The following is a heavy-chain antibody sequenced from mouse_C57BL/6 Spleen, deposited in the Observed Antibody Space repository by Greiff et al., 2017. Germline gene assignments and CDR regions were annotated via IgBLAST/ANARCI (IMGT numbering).Heavy chain of an antibody. CDR1: GYTFTDYY. Sequence: VQLQQSGPELVMPGASVKMSCKASGYTFTDYYMHWVKQSHGQSLEWIGYINPNNGGTSYNQKFKGKATLTVNKSSSTAYMELRSLTSEDSAVYYSARELRRDYYAMDYWGQGTSVTVSS. D-gene: IGHD2-4*01. V-gene: IGHV1-22*01. J-gene: IGHJ4*01. CDR3: ARELRRDYYAMDY. CDR2: INPNNGGT.